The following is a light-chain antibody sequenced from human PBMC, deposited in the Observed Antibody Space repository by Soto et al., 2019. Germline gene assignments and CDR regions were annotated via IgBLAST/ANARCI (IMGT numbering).Light chain of an antibody. CDR3: QSYDSSLSGLV. V-gene: IGLV1-40*01. Sequence: QSVLTQPPSVSGAPGQRVTISCTGSSSNIGAGYDVHWYQQLPGTAPKLLIYGNSNRPSGVPDRFSGSTSGTSASLAITGLQARDEADYYYQSYDSSLSGLVFGTGTKVTVL. CDR2: GNS. CDR1: SSNIGAGYD. J-gene: IGLJ1*01.